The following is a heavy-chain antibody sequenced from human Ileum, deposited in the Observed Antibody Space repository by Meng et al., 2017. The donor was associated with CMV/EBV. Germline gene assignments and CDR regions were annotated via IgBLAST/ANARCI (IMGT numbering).Heavy chain of an antibody. CDR2: IRNKVDSYTT. Sequence: LRLSCAASGCTFSDHYMDWVRQAPGKGLDWVCRIRNKVDSYTTEYAASVKGRFTISRDDSKNSLYLQMNSLKTEDTAVYYCARAVGDWGQGTLVTVSS. CDR1: GCTFSDHY. V-gene: IGHV3-72*01. D-gene: IGHD3-16*01. CDR3: ARAVGD. J-gene: IGHJ4*02.